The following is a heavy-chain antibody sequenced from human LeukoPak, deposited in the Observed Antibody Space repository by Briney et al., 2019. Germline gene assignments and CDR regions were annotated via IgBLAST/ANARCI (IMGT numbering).Heavy chain of an antibody. D-gene: IGHD6-19*01. V-gene: IGHV3-23*01. CDR3: AKRSAESSGYFDY. CDR2: ITGSGAFT. CDR1: GFTFITYS. J-gene: IGHJ4*02. Sequence: PGGSLRLSCAASGFTFITYSMTWVRQAPRRGLEWVSAITGSGAFTDYADSVKGRFTISRDNPKNTLYLQMNSLRAEDTAVYYCAKRSAESSGYFDYWGQGTLVTVSS.